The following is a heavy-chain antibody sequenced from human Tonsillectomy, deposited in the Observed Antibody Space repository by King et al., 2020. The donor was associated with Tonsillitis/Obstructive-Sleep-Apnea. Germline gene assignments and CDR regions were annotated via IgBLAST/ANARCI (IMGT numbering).Heavy chain of an antibody. D-gene: IGHD3-22*01. V-gene: IGHV4-39*01. Sequence: QLQESGPGLVKPSETLSLTCAVSGASISSSSFYWGWIRQPPGKGLEWIGTIYYSGNIYHNPSLKSRVTISVDTSKNRVSLQLTSVTAADTAVYYCARPASTAHYYVFDYWGQGTLVTVSS. CDR3: ARPASTAHYYVFDY. J-gene: IGHJ4*02. CDR1: GASISSSSFY. CDR2: IYYSGNI.